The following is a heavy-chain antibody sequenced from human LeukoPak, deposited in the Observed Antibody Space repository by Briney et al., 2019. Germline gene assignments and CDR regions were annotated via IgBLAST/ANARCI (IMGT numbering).Heavy chain of an antibody. V-gene: IGHV4-31*03. CDR1: GDSITSGGYY. Sequence: SETLSLTCTVSGDSITSGGYYWSWIRQRPGKGLEWIGYIYKTGSTYYNPSLKSRVTMSVDTSRNQFSLKVNSVTPADTAVYYCARDVLRWGQGTLVTVSS. J-gene: IGHJ4*02. CDR2: IYKTGST. CDR3: ARDVLR.